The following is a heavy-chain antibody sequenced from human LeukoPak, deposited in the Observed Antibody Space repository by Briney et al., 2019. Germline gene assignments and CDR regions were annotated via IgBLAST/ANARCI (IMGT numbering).Heavy chain of an antibody. D-gene: IGHD6-19*01. CDR2: ISGSGGST. CDR3: AKDRRSSGWYDIGTY. CDR1: GFTFSSYG. Sequence: GGSLRLSCAASGFTFSSYGMSWVRQAPGKGLEWVSAISGSGGSTYYADSVKGRFTISRDNSKNTLYLQMNSLRVEDTAVYYCAKDRRSSGWYDIGTYWGQGTLVTVSS. V-gene: IGHV3-23*01. J-gene: IGHJ4*02.